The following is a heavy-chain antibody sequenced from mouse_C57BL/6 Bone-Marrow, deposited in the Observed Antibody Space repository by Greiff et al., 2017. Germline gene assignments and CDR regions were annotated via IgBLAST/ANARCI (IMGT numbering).Heavy chain of an antibody. J-gene: IGHJ2*01. CDR3: AIEGFITTVVAFDY. V-gene: IGHV1-85*01. CDR1: GYTFTSYD. D-gene: IGHD1-1*01. Sequence: VQLQQSGPELVKPGASVKLSCKASGYTFTSYDINWVKQRPGQGLEWIGWIYPRDGSTKYNEKFKGKATLTVDKSSSTAYMQLSSLTSEDSAVYYCAIEGFITTVVAFDYWGQGTTLTVSS. CDR2: IYPRDGST.